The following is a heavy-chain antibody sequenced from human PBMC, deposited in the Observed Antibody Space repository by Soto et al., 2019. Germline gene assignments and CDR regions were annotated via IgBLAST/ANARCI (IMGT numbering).Heavy chain of an antibody. CDR1: GFTFSSYG. V-gene: IGHV3-33*01. CDR2: IWYDGSNK. D-gene: IGHD1-26*01. CDR3: ARSNSGSYYGGLDY. J-gene: IGHJ4*02. Sequence: QVQLVESGGGVVQPGRSLRLSCAASGFTFSSYGMHWVRQAPGKGLEWVAVIWYDGSNKYYADSVKGRFTISRDNSKNTLYLQMNSLRAEDTVVYYCARSNSGSYYGGLDYWGQGTLVTVSS.